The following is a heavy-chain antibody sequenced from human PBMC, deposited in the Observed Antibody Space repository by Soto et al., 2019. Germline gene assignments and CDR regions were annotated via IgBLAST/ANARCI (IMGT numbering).Heavy chain of an antibody. Sequence: AGGSLRLSCAASGFTFSSYAMSWVRQAPGKGLEWVSAISGSGGSTYYADSVKGRFTISRDNSKNTLYLQMNSLRAEDTAVYYCAKDPFGGYSYGYAYYYYGMDVWGQGTTVTVSS. CDR3: AKDPFGGYSYGYAYYYYGMDV. CDR1: GFTFSSYA. CDR2: ISGSGGST. D-gene: IGHD5-18*01. J-gene: IGHJ6*02. V-gene: IGHV3-23*01.